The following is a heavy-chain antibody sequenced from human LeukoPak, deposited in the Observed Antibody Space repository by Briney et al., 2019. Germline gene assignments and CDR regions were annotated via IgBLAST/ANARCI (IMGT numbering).Heavy chain of an antibody. V-gene: IGHV1-69*13. CDR1: GGTFSSYA. J-gene: IGHJ5*02. CDR2: IIPIFGTA. D-gene: IGHD6-6*01. Sequence: SVNVSCKASGGTFSSYAISWVRQAPGQGLEWMGGIIPIFGTANYAQKSQGRVTITADESTSTAYMELSSLRSEDTAVYYCARAWAARAWFDPWGQGTLVTVSS. CDR3: ARAWAARAWFDP.